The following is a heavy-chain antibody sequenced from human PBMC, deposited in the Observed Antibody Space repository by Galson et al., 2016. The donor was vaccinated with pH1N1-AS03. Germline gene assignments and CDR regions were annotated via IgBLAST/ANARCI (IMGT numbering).Heavy chain of an antibody. CDR2: IRSKTYGGTA. V-gene: IGHV3-49*03. Sequence: SLRLSCATSGFTFADHAMSWFRQAPGMGLERVGFIRSKTYGGTAEYAASVKDRFTLSRDDSRRIAYLQMDSLKIEDTGIYYCTRGCGGACPRGDSWGQGTLVTVSS. CDR3: TRGCGGACPRGDS. CDR1: GFTFADHA. J-gene: IGHJ4*02. D-gene: IGHD2-21*02.